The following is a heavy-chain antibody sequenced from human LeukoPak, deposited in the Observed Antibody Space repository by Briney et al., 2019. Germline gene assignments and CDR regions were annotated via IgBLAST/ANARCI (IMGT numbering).Heavy chain of an antibody. D-gene: IGHD1-26*01. CDR2: ISALNGDT. CDR1: GYTFNSYI. CDR3: ARGGGSYSAFDF. Sequence: ASVKVSCKASGYTFNSYIISWVRQAPGQGLEWMGWISALNGDTKYAQNLQGRVTMTTDTSTSTAYMELRNLRSDDTAVYYCARGGGSYSAFDFWGQGTMVTVSS. V-gene: IGHV1-18*01. J-gene: IGHJ3*01.